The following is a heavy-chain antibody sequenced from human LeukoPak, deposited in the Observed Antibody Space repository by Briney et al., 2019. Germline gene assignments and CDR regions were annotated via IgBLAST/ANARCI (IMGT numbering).Heavy chain of an antibody. CDR3: ARTVLRIDKAYIDP. Sequence: SETLSLTCAVYGGSFSGYYWSWIRQPPGKGLEWIGYIYYSGSTNYNPSLKSRVTISVDTSKNQFSLKLSSVTAADTAVYYCARTVLRIDKAYIDPWGQGTLVTVSS. D-gene: IGHD2/OR15-2a*01. J-gene: IGHJ5*02. V-gene: IGHV4-59*01. CDR1: GGSFSGYY. CDR2: IYYSGST.